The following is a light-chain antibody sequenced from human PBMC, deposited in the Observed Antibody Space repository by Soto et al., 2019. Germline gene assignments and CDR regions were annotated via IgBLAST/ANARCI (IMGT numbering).Light chain of an antibody. V-gene: IGKV1-33*01. J-gene: IGKJ3*01. Sequence: DIQMTQSPSSLSASVGDRVTITCQASHDISNYLNWYQQKPGQAPKLLIYDAYNLETGVQSRFSGSGSGTDFTFTISSLQPEDFATYYCQQYDNLLFTFGPGTKVDVK. CDR2: DAY. CDR3: QQYDNLLFT. CDR1: HDISNY.